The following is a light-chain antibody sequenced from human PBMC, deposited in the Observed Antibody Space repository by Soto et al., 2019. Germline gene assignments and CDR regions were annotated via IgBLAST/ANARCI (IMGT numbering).Light chain of an antibody. J-gene: IGLJ2*01. CDR1: SSNIGSNY. V-gene: IGLV1-47*01. CDR2: RNN. Sequence: QSVLTQPPSASGTPGQRVTISCSGSSSNIGSNYVYWYQQLPGTAPKLLIYRNNQRPSGVPDRFSGYKSGTSASLAISGLRSEDEADYYCAAWDDSLSALFGGGTKVTVL. CDR3: AAWDDSLSAL.